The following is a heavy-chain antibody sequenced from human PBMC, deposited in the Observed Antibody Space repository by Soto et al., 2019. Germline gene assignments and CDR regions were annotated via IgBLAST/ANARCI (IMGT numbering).Heavy chain of an antibody. CDR3: ARDYYGSGSYYGVNYYYYGMDV. V-gene: IGHV6-1*01. D-gene: IGHD3-10*01. Sequence: SQTLSLTCAISGDSVSSNSAAWNWIRQSPSRGLEWLGSTYYRSKWYNDYAVAVKSRITINPYTSKNQFSLQLNSVTPEDTAVYYCARDYYGSGSYYGVNYYYYGMDVWGQGTTVTVSS. CDR1: GDSVSSNSAA. CDR2: TYYRSKWYN. J-gene: IGHJ6*02.